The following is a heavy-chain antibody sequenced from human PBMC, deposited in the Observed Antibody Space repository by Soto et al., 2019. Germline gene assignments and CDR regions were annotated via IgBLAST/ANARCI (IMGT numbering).Heavy chain of an antibody. CDR1: VFTFRNHA. CDR2: IWYDGTSK. CDR3: ARDQGVVIIKDH. V-gene: IGHV3-33*08. J-gene: IGHJ4*02. D-gene: IGHD2-8*01. Sequence: GWSLRLSCASSVFTFRNHAMHWVRQAPGKGLEWVGLIWYDGTSKYYADSVKGRFTISRDNSKNTLYLEMNSLRVEDTAIYYCARDQGVVIIKDHWGQGTLVTVSS.